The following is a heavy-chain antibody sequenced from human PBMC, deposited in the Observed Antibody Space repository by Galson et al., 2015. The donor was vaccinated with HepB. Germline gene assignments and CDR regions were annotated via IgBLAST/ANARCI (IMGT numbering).Heavy chain of an antibody. CDR2: IWYDGSNK. CDR3: ATLGGSSSPAGDAFDI. J-gene: IGHJ3*02. V-gene: IGHV3-33*01. D-gene: IGHD6-6*01. Sequence: SLRLSCAASGFTFSSYGMHWVRQAPGKGLEWVAVIWYDGSNKYYADSVKGRFTISRDNSKNTLYLQMNSLRAEDTAVYYCATLGGSSSPAGDAFDIWGQGTMVTVSS. CDR1: GFTFSSYG.